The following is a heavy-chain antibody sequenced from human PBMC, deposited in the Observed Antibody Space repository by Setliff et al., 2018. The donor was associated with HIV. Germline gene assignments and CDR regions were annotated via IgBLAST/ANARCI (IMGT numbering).Heavy chain of an antibody. Sequence: ASVKVSCKASGYIFISYGISWVRQAPGQGLEWMGWISAYSGNTNYAQKVQGRVTMTTHTPTNTAYMELRSLISDETAVYYCARAPKRVYYYVSATYLHDAFDIWGQGTMVTVSS. D-gene: IGHD3-10*01. J-gene: IGHJ3*02. CDR3: ARAPKRVYYYVSATYLHDAFDI. CDR1: GYIFISYG. V-gene: IGHV1-18*01. CDR2: ISAYSGNT.